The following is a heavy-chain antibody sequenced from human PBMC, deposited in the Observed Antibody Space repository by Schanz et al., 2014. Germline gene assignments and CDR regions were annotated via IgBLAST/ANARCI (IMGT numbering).Heavy chain of an antibody. D-gene: IGHD6-13*01. Sequence: QVQLQESGPGLVKPSQTLSLTCAVSGGSMSSGGYTWSWIRQPPGKGLEWIGYIYYSGSTYYNPSLKSRVPISVDPSKNQFPLMLGSVTAADTAVYYCARAAGPVDYWGQGTLVTVSS. CDR1: GGSMSSGGYT. CDR3: ARAAGPVDY. J-gene: IGHJ4*02. V-gene: IGHV4-30-4*07. CDR2: IYYSGST.